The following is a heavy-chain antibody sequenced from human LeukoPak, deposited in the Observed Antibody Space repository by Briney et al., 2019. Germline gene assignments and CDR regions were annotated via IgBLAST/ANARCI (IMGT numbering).Heavy chain of an antibody. J-gene: IGHJ6*03. D-gene: IGHD2-8*01. CDR2: IRYDGSNK. CDR3: ANGYCTNGVCYPYYYYYMDV. Sequence: GGSLRLSCAASGFTFSSYGMHWVRQAPGKGLEWVAFIRYDGSNKYYADSVKGRFTISRDNSKNTLYLQMNSLRAEDTAVYYCANGYCTNGVCYPYYYYYMDVWGKGTTVTVSS. V-gene: IGHV3-30*02. CDR1: GFTFSSYG.